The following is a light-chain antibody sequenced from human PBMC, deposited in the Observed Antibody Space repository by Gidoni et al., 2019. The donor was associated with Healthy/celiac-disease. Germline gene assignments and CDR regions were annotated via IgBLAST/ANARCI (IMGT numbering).Light chain of an antibody. CDR1: SSHIGSNT. Sequence: QSVLTQPPSASGTPGQRVTIPCSGSSSHIGSNTVNWYQQLPGPAPKLLIYSNNQRPSGVPDRFSGSKSGTSASLAISGLQSEDEADYYCAAWDDSLNGWVFGGGTKLTV. CDR2: SNN. CDR3: AAWDDSLNGWV. V-gene: IGLV1-44*01. J-gene: IGLJ3*02.